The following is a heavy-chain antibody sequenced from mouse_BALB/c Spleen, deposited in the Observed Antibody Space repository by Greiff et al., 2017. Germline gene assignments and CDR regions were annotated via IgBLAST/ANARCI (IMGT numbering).Heavy chain of an antibody. D-gene: IGHD2-1*01. CDR2: ISSGSSTI. J-gene: IGHJ4*01. V-gene: IGHV5-17*02. CDR3: ARRRLLSLYYYAMDY. CDR1: GFTFSSFG. Sequence: EVQLVESGGGLVQPGGSRKLSCAASGFTFSSFGMHWVRQAPEKGLEWVAYISSGSSTIDYADTVKGRFTISRDNPKNTLFLQMTSLRSEDTAMYYCARRRLLSLYYYAMDYWGQGTSVTVSS.